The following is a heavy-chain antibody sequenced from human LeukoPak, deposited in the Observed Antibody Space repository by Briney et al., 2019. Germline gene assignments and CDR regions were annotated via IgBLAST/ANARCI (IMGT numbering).Heavy chain of an antibody. V-gene: IGHV4-61*02. CDR3: ARETRTGSPDY. D-gene: IGHD3-10*01. Sequence: TLSLTCTVSGGSISSGSYYWSWIRQPAGKGLEWIGRIYTSGSTNYNPSLKSRVTISVDTSKNQFSLKLSSVTAADTAVYYCARETRTGSPDYWGQGTLVTVSS. CDR1: GGSISSGSYY. CDR2: IYTSGST. J-gene: IGHJ4*02.